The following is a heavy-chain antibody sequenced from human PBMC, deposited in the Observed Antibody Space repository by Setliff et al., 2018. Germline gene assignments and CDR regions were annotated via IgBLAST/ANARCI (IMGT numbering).Heavy chain of an antibody. Sequence: SETLSLTCTVSGGSISSGGYYWSWIRQHPGKGLEWIGYIYYSGSTSYYNPSLKSRVTISVDTSKNQFSLKLSSVTAADTAVYYCARENGYCSGGACYFMFDYWGQGTLVTVSS. CDR2: IYYSGSTS. V-gene: IGHV4-31*03. J-gene: IGHJ4*02. D-gene: IGHD2-15*01. CDR1: GGSISSGGYY. CDR3: ARENGYCSGGACYFMFDY.